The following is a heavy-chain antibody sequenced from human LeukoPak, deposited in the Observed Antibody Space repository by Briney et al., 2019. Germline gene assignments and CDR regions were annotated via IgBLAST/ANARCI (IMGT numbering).Heavy chain of an antibody. CDR3: ARFIWSGYYMAFDI. CDR1: GGSITSYY. D-gene: IGHD3-3*01. J-gene: IGHJ3*02. CDR2: MYYTGST. V-gene: IGHV4-59*01. Sequence: PSETLSLTCTVSGGSITSYYWSWIRQPPGKGLEWIGYMYYTGSTKYNPSLKSRVTISEDTSKNQFSLRLSSVTAADTAVYYCARFIWSGYYMAFDIWGQGTMVTVSS.